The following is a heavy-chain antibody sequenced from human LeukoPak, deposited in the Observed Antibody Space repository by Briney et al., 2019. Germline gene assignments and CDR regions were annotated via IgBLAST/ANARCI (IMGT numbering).Heavy chain of an antibody. CDR3: ARAGEVVPTATYYYYYMDV. CDR2: IYTSGST. D-gene: IGHD2-2*01. V-gene: IGHV4-61*02. CDR1: GGSISSGSYY. J-gene: IGHJ6*03. Sequence: TLSLTCTVSGGSISSGSYYWSWIRQPAGKGLEWFGRIYTSGSTNYNPSLKSRVTISVDTSKTQFSLKLSSVTAADTAVYYGARAGEVVPTATYYYYYMDVWGKGATVTVSS.